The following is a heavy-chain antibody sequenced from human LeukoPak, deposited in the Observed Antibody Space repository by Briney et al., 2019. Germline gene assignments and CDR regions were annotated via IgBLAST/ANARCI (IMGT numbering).Heavy chain of an antibody. V-gene: IGHV3-66*01. CDR2: IYSGGST. J-gene: IGHJ4*02. CDR3: AKEEPAAYFFDY. D-gene: IGHD2-2*01. Sequence: GGSLRLSCAASGFTFSDYYMSWVRQAPGKGLEWVSVIYSGGSTYYADSVKGRFTISRDNSKNTLYLQMNSLRAEDTAVYYCAKEEPAAYFFDYWGQGTLVTVSS. CDR1: GFTFSDYY.